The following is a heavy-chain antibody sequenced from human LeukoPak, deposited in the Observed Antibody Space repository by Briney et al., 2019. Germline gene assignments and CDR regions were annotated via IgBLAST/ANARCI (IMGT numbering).Heavy chain of an antibody. CDR1: GFTFSSYS. CDR3: AREGPNDAFDI. CDR2: ISSSSSTI. V-gene: IGHV3-48*01. Sequence: GGSLRLSCAASGFTFSSYSMNWVRQAPGKGLEWVSYISSSSSTIYYADSVKGRFTISRVNAKNSLYLQMNSLRAEDTAVYYCAREGPNDAFDIWGQGTMVTVSS. J-gene: IGHJ3*02.